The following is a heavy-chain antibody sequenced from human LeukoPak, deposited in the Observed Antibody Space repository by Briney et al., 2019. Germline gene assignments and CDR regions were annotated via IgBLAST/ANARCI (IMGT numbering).Heavy chain of an antibody. D-gene: IGHD3-16*02. CDR3: ARDEDYVWGSYRLDY. V-gene: IGHV3-21*01. CDR2: ISSSSSYV. J-gene: IGHJ4*02. Sequence: GGSLRLSCAASGFTFSSYSMNWVRQAPGKGLEWVSSISSSSSYVYYADSVKGRFTNSRDNAKNSLYLQMHSLRAEDTAVYYCARDEDYVWGSYRLDYWGQGTLVTVSS. CDR1: GFTFSSYS.